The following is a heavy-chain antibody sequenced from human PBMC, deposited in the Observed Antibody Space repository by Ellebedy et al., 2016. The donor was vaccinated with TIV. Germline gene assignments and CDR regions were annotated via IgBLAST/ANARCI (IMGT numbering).Heavy chain of an antibody. V-gene: IGHV3-23*01. CDR3: AKELCSGCQTSD. CDR1: GFTVSTNY. J-gene: IGHJ4*02. D-gene: IGHD6-19*01. Sequence: PGGSLRLSFAASGFTVSTNYMSWVRQAPGKGRDWVSALSLTGISTYYSDSVKGRFTISRDNSKDTLYLQLDRLRAEDTARYYCAKELCSGCQTSDWGQGTLVTVSS. CDR2: LSLTGIST.